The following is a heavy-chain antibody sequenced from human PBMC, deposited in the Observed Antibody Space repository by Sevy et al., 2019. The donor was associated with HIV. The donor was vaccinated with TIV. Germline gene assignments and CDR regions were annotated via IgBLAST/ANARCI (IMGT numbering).Heavy chain of an antibody. CDR1: GFTFSTYD. CDR3: AREGGYTDQGMDV. Sequence: GGSLRLSCAASGFTFSTYDMNWVRQAPGKGAEWISYISSSSSNIYYADSVKGRFTISRDNAKNSLFVQMHSLRAEDTAVYYCAREGGYTDQGMDVWGQGTTVTVS. J-gene: IGHJ6*02. V-gene: IGHV3-48*01. CDR2: ISSSSSNI. D-gene: IGHD5-12*01.